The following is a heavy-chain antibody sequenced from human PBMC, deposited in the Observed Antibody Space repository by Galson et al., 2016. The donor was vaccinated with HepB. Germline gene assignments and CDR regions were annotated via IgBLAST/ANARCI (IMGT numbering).Heavy chain of an antibody. D-gene: IGHD3-10*02. Sequence: SETLSLTCTVSGASITSNYWGWIRQPPGKGLEWIGQMYSGGTTNYSPSLKSRVTISLDTSKNQFSLELRSVTAADTAIYYCARDMLAARRGFDPWGQGTLVTVSS. CDR2: MYSGGTT. J-gene: IGHJ5*02. CDR3: ARDMLAARRGFDP. V-gene: IGHV4-59*01. CDR1: GASITSNY.